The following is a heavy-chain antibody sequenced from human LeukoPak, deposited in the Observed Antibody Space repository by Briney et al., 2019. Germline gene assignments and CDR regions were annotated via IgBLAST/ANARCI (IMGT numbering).Heavy chain of an antibody. D-gene: IGHD4-11*01. CDR1: GFTFSSYA. Sequence: GGSLRLSCAASGFTFSSYAMSWVRQAPGKGLEWVSAISGSGGSTYYADSVKGRFTISRDNSKNTLYLQMNRLRAEDTAVYYCAKDDDYSNYGAMVVWGQGTLVTVSS. CDR3: AKDDDYSNYGAMVV. V-gene: IGHV3-23*01. J-gene: IGHJ4*02. CDR2: ISGSGGST.